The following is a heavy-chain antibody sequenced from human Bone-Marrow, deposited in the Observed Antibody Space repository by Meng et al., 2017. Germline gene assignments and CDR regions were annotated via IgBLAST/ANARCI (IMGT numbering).Heavy chain of an antibody. D-gene: IGHD4-17*01. CDR2: IYHSGST. Sequence: QVRSAELGHGLVKPSGTLSLTCAVSGGSISSSNWWSWVRQPPGKGLEWIGEIYHSGSTNYNPSLKSRVTISVDKSKNQFSLKLSSVTAADTAVYYCARRVSGSGLTTDWFDPWGQGTLVTVSS. J-gene: IGHJ5*02. V-gene: IGHV4-4*02. CDR3: ARRVSGSGLTTDWFDP. CDR1: GGSISSSNW.